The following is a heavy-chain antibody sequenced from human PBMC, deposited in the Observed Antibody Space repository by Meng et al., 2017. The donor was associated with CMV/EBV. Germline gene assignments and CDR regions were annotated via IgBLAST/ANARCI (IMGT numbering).Heavy chain of an antibody. Sequence: ASVKVSCKASGYTFTSYGISWARQAPGQGLEWMGWISAYNGNTNYAQKLQGRVTMTTDTSTSTAYMELRSLRSDDTAVYYCARDEGYDFWSGYYTGYFDYWGQGTLVTVSS. CDR3: ARDEGYDFWSGYYTGYFDY. V-gene: IGHV1-18*01. D-gene: IGHD3-3*01. CDR1: GYTFTSYG. J-gene: IGHJ4*02. CDR2: ISAYNGNT.